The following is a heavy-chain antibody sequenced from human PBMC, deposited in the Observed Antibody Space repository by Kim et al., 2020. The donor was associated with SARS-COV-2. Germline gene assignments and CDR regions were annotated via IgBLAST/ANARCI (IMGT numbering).Heavy chain of an antibody. CDR2: IKQDGSEK. Sequence: GGSLRLSCAASGFTFSSYWMSWVRQAPGKGLEWVANIKQDGSEKYYVDSVKGRFTISRDNAKNSLYLQMNSLRAEDTAVYYCARDQVAAHRGDDAFDIWGQGTMVTVSS. D-gene: IGHD6-19*01. J-gene: IGHJ3*02. V-gene: IGHV3-7*01. CDR1: GFTFSSYW. CDR3: ARDQVAAHRGDDAFDI.